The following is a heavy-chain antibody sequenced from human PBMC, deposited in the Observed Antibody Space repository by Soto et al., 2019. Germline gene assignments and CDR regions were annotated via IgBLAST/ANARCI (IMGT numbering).Heavy chain of an antibody. CDR2: VYYGGST. Sequence: QLHLQESGPGLVKPSETLSLTCTVSGGSISSSSYYWGWIRQPPGKGLEWIGNVYYGGSTYYNPSLKRRVTISVETSKSQFSLKLSSVTATDTAAYYCAGGDYYHSSGYYFYYYTMDVWGQGTTVTVSS. CDR3: AGGDYYHSSGYYFYYYTMDV. V-gene: IGHV4-39*01. J-gene: IGHJ6*02. D-gene: IGHD3-22*01. CDR1: GGSISSSSYY.